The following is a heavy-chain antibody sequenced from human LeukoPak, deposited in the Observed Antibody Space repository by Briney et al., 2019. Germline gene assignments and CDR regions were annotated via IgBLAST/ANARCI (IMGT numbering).Heavy chain of an antibody. CDR1: GYTFTSYD. Sequence: ASVKVSCKASGYTFTSYDINWVRQATGQGLEWMGWMNPNSGNTGYAQKFQGRVTMTRNTSISTAYMELSSLRSGDTAVYYCARPLSFYGSGSYDYWGQGTLVTVSS. CDR3: ARPLSFYGSGSYDY. V-gene: IGHV1-8*01. CDR2: MNPNSGNT. J-gene: IGHJ4*02. D-gene: IGHD3-10*01.